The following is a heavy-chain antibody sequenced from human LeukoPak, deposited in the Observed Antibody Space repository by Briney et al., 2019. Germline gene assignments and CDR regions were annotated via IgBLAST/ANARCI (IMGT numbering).Heavy chain of an antibody. Sequence: SETLPLTCTVPGGSISSYYWSWIRQPARKGLEWIGRIYTSGSTNYNPSLKSRVTMSVDTYKNQFSLKLSSVTAADTAVYYCARVGDYYYYCMDVWGQGTTVTVSS. CDR2: IYTSGST. V-gene: IGHV4-4*07. J-gene: IGHJ6*02. CDR1: GGSISSYY. CDR3: ARVGDYYYYCMDV.